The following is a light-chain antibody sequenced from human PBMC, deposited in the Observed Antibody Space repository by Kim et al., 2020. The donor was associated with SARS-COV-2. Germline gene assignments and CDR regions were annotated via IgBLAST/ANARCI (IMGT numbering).Light chain of an antibody. J-gene: IGLJ2*01. V-gene: IGLV2-8*01. CDR1: SSDVGGYNY. Sequence: SELTQPPSASGSPGQSVTIYCTGASSDVGGYNYVSWYQQHPGKAPKLMIYEVSKRPSGVPDRFSGSKSGNTASLTVSGLQAEDEADYYCSSYAGSNRVFGGGTQLTVL. CDR3: SSYAGSNRV. CDR2: EVS.